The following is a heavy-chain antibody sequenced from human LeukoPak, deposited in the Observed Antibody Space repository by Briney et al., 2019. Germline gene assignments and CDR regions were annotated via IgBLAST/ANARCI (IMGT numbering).Heavy chain of an antibody. V-gene: IGHV3-33*01. CDR3: ARETDSSGWPIDY. CDR1: GFTFSSYG. CDR2: IWYDGSNK. J-gene: IGHJ4*02. D-gene: IGHD6-19*01. Sequence: GGSLRLSCAASGFTFSSYGMHWVRQAPGKGLEWVAVIWYDGSNKYYADSVKGRFTISRDNSKNTLYLQMDSLRAEDTAVYYCARETDSSGWPIDYWGQGTLVTVSS.